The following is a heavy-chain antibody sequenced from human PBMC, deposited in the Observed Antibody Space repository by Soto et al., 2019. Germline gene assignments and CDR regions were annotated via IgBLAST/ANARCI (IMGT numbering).Heavy chain of an antibody. CDR3: ARGTYYDILTHPDFDY. J-gene: IGHJ4*02. CDR1: GYTFTSYA. Sequence: EASVKVSCKASGYTFTSYAMHWVRQAPGQRLEWMGWINAGNGNTKYSQKFQGRVTITRDTSASTAYMELSSLRSEDTAVYYCARGTYYDILTHPDFDYWGQGTLVTVSS. D-gene: IGHD3-9*01. V-gene: IGHV1-3*01. CDR2: INAGNGNT.